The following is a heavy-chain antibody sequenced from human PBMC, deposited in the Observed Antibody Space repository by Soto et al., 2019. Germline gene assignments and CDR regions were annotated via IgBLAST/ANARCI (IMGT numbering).Heavy chain of an antibody. CDR2: ISYDGSNK. D-gene: IGHD2-2*01. CDR3: AKDLGGYCSSTSCPPLKNWFDP. J-gene: IGHJ5*02. V-gene: IGHV3-30*18. CDR1: GFTFSSYG. Sequence: GGSLRLSCAASGFTFSSYGMHWVRQAPGKGLEWVAVISYDGSNKYYADSMKGRFTISRDNSKNTLYLQMNSLRAEDTAVYYCAKDLGGYCSSTSCPPLKNWFDPWGQGTLVTVSS.